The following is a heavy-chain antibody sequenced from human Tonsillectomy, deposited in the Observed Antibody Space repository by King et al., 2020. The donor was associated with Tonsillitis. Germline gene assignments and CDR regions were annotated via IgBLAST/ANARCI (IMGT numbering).Heavy chain of an antibody. CDR3: ARVITYYVIPSGNWFDP. CDR1: GYTFTSYY. Sequence: QKQLVQSGAEVKKPGASVKVSCKASGYTFTSYYMNWVRQAPGQGLEWMGIINPSGCSTSYAQKFQGRVTMTRDTSTSTVNMELSSLRSEDTAVYYCARVITYYVIPSGNWFDPWGQGTLVTVSS. V-gene: IGHV1-46*01. J-gene: IGHJ5*02. D-gene: IGHD3-9*01. CDR2: INPSGCST.